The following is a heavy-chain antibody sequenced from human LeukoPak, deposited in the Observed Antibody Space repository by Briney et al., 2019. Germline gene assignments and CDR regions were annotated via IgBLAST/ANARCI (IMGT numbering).Heavy chain of an antibody. D-gene: IGHD3-16*01. CDR1: GGSISSYY. CDR3: ARGPPGDYYYYYYMDV. J-gene: IGHJ6*03. Sequence: SETLSLTCTVSGGSISSYYWSWLRQPAGKGLEWIGRIYTSGSTNYNPSLKSRVTMSVDTSKNQFSLKLSSVTAADTAVYYCARGPPGDYYYYYYMDVWGKGTTVTVSS. V-gene: IGHV4-4*07. CDR2: IYTSGST.